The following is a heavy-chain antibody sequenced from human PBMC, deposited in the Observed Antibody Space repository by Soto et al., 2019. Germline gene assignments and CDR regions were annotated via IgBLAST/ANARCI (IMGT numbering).Heavy chain of an antibody. J-gene: IGHJ5*02. CDR3: ASLVRQHLPPLGP. D-gene: IGHD6-13*01. CDR2: ITSSGVYT. V-gene: IGHV3-11*06. CDR1: GGSISSYY. Sequence: LSLTCTVSGGSISSYYWSWIRQPPGKGLEWLSYITSSGVYTSYADSVKGRFTTSRDNAKNSLYLQMNSLRADDTAVYYCASLVRQHLPPLGPWGRGTLVTVSS.